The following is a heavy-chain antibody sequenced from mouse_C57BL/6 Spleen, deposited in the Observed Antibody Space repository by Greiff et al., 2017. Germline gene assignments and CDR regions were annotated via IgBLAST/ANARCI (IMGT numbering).Heavy chain of an antibody. J-gene: IGHJ3*01. CDR2: IYPGDGGT. CDR3: AREDLEDYDKNWFAY. Sequence: QVQLQQSGPELVKPGASVKISCKASGYAFSSSWMNWVKQRPGKGLEWIGRIYPGDGGTSYNGKFKGKATLTADKSSSTSYMQLSSLTSEDSAVYFCAREDLEDYDKNWFAYWGQGTLVTVSA. V-gene: IGHV1-82*01. D-gene: IGHD2-4*01. CDR1: GYAFSSSW.